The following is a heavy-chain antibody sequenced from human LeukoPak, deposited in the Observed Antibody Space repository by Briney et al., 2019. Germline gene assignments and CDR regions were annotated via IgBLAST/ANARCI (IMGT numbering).Heavy chain of an antibody. V-gene: IGHV4-39*02. D-gene: IGHD5-18*01. CDR3: ARSGYRYDYYYYSYMNV. CDR2: INHSGST. CDR1: GGSISSSSYY. J-gene: IGHJ6*03. Sequence: SETLSLTCTVSGGSISSSSYYWGWLRQPPGKGLEWIGSINHSGSTYYNPSLKSRVTISVDTSKNHFSLKLSSVTAADTAVYYCARSGYRYDYYYYSYMNVWGKGTTVTVSS.